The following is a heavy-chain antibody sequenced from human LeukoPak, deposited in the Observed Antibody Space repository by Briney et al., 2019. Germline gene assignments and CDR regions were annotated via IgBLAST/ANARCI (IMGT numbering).Heavy chain of an antibody. CDR1: GGSISSYY. CDR3: ARSGTNYYDFWSGQNYYFDY. CDR2: IYYSGST. J-gene: IGHJ4*02. Sequence: SETLSLTRTVSGGSISSYYWSWIRQPPGKGLEWIGYIYYSGSTNYNPSLKSRVTISVDTSKNQFSLKLSSVTAADTAVYYCARSGTNYYDFWSGQNYYFDYWGQGTLVTVSS. V-gene: IGHV4-59*01. D-gene: IGHD3-3*01.